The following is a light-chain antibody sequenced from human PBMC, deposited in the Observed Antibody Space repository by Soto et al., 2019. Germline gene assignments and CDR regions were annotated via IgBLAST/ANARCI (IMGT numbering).Light chain of an antibody. CDR3: QQSYTIPYT. CDR2: GAS. CDR1: QSISTY. Sequence: DIQMTQSPSSLSASVGDRVTITCRASQSISTYLNWYQQKPGKAPKLLIYGASSLESGVPSRFSGRRSATDFTLTISSPQPEDFASYYGQQSYTIPYTFGQGTKLEIK. V-gene: IGKV1-39*01. J-gene: IGKJ2*01.